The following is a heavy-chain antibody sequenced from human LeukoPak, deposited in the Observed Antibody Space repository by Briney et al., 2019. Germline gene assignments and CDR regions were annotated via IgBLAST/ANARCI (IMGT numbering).Heavy chain of an antibody. CDR3: AREEGTVTTRGWFDP. CDR2: IYYSGRT. J-gene: IGHJ5*02. D-gene: IGHD4-11*01. Sequence: SETLSLTCTVSSGSISSGGYYWSWIRQHPGKGLEWIGYIYYSGRTYYNPSLKSRVTISVDTSKNQFSLKLSSVTAADTAVYYCAREEGTVTTRGWFDPWGQGTLVTVSS. V-gene: IGHV4-31*03. CDR1: SGSISSGGYY.